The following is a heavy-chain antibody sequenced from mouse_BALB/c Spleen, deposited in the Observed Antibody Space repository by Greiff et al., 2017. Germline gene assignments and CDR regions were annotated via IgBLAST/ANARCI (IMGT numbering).Heavy chain of an antibody. CDR2: ISTYYGDA. CDR3: ARWRLLAMDD. D-gene: IGHD1-2*01. CDR1: GYTFTDYA. Sequence: VKLQESGAELVRPGVSVKISCKGSGYTFTDYAMHWVKQSHAKSLEWIGVISTYYGDASYNQKFKGKATMTVDKSSSTAYMELARLTSEDSAIYYCARWRLLAMDDWGQGTSVTVSS. V-gene: IGHV1S137*01. J-gene: IGHJ4*01.